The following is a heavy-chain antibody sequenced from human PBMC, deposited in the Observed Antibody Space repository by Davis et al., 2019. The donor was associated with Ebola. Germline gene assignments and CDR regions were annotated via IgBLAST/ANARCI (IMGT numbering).Heavy chain of an antibody. D-gene: IGHD2-15*01. J-gene: IGHJ4*02. V-gene: IGHV3-21*01. CDR2: ISSDSDYI. CDR3: AQAAYSFGFDY. CDR1: GFTFSTYS. Sequence: GGSLRLSCAASGFTFSTYSMSWVRQAPGKGLEWVSSISSDSDYIYCADSAKGRFTISRDNAKNSLYLQMNSLGAEDTAVYYCAQAAYSFGFDYWGQGTLVTVSP.